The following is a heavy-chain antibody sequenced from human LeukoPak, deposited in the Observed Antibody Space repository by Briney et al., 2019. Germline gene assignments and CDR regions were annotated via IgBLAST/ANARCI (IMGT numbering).Heavy chain of an antibody. J-gene: IGHJ4*02. Sequence: SETLSLTCTVSGVSTNSHYWTWIRQPAGKGLEWIGRIYISGSTDYSPSLKSRVTMSVDTSKNQFSLRLNSVTAADTAVYYCARALNPLTGTYYFDYWGQGTLVTVSS. CDR2: IYISGST. CDR1: GVSTNSHY. V-gene: IGHV4-4*07. CDR3: ARALNPLTGTYYFDY.